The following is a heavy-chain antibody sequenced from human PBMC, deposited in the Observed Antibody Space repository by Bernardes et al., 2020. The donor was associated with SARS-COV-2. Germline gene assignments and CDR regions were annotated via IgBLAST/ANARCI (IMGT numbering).Heavy chain of an antibody. CDR3: ARDHIVGAPRVDYGMDV. J-gene: IGHJ6*02. CDR1: GFTFSDYY. D-gene: IGHD1-26*01. CDR2: ISSSGSTI. V-gene: IGHV3-11*01. Sequence: GFLKLSCPASGFTFSDYYMSWIRQAPGKGLEWVSYISSSGSTIYYADSVKGRFTISRDNAKNSLYLQMNSLRAEDTAVYYCARDHIVGAPRVDYGMDVWGQGTTVTVSS.